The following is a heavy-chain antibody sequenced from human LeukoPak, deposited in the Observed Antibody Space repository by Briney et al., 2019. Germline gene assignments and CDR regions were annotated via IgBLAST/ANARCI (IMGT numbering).Heavy chain of an antibody. CDR2: IYPGDSDT. V-gene: IGHV5-51*01. CDR1: GYRFTSYW. J-gene: IGHJ4*02. CDR3: ARPGVAVVGSGAYYFDS. Sequence: GESLKISCKGSGYRFTSYWIAWVRRVPGKGLEWMGSIYPGDSDTRYSPYFQGRATISVEKSINTAYLQWSSLEASDSAMYFCARPGVAVVGSGAYYFDSWGQGNPVVVSS. D-gene: IGHD6-19*01.